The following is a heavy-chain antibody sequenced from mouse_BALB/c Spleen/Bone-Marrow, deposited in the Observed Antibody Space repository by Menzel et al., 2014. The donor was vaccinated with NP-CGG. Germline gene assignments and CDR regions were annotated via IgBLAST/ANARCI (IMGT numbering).Heavy chain of an antibody. V-gene: IGHV14-3*02. CDR1: GFNIKDTY. Sequence: VTLKVCGAELVKSGASVKLSCTASGFNIKDTYMHWVKQRPEQGLEWIGRIDPANGNTKYDPKFQGKATITADTSSNTAYLQLSSLTSEDTAVYYCARYYYGTLLDYWGQGTTLTVSS. D-gene: IGHD1-1*01. CDR2: IDPANGNT. CDR3: ARYYYGTLLDY. J-gene: IGHJ2*01.